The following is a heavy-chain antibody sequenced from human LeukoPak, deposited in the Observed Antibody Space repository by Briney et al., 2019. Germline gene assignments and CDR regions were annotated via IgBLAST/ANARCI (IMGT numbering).Heavy chain of an antibody. CDR3: ARDLGSSPLDY. Sequence: GRSLRLSCAASGFTFSIYGMHWVRQAPGKGLEWVAVIWSDGSNKNYADSVKGRFTTSRDNSENTLYLQMNSLRAEDTAVYYCARDLGSSPLDYWGQGTLVTVSS. CDR1: GFTFSIYG. J-gene: IGHJ4*02. D-gene: IGHD3-10*01. CDR2: IWSDGSNK. V-gene: IGHV3-33*01.